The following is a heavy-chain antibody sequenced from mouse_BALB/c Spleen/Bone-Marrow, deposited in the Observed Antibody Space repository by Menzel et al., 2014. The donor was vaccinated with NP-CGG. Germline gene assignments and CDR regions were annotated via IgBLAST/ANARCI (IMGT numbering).Heavy chain of an antibody. V-gene: IGHV2-6-7*01. Sequence: VKLQESGPGLVAPSQSLSITCTVSGFSLTGFGINWIRQPPGKGLEWLGMIWGDGTTDYNSALKSRLSIEKDNSKSQVFLKMNSLQAGDTARYYCAREKYGNYYAMDYWGQGTSVTVSS. D-gene: IGHD2-10*02. CDR1: GFSLTGFG. J-gene: IGHJ4*01. CDR3: AREKYGNYYAMDY. CDR2: IWGDGTT.